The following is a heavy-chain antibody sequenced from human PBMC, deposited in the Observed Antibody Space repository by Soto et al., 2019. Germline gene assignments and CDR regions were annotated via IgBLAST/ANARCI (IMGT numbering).Heavy chain of an antibody. Sequence: SQTLSLTCAVYGGSFSGYYWSWIRQPPGKGLEWIGEINHSGSTNYNPSLKSRVTISVDTSKNQFSLKLSSVTAADTAVYYCARAGRRLFQTLRFDYWGQGTLVTVSS. J-gene: IGHJ4*02. CDR2: INHSGST. CDR1: GGSFSGYY. CDR3: ARAGRRLFQTLRFDY. V-gene: IGHV4-34*01.